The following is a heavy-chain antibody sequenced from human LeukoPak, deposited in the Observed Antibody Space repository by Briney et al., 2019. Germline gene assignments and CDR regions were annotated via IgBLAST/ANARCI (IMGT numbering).Heavy chain of an antibody. CDR3: ARDGGQQLVPYRY. CDR1: GFTFGTNY. J-gene: IGHJ4*02. Sequence: GGSLRLSCAASGFTFGTNYMSWVRQAPGKRGGVSGISGPGSSTYYTDSVKGRFTISRDNSKNTLYLQMNSLRAEDTAVYYCARDGGQQLVPYRYWGQGTLVTVSS. CDR2: ISGPGSST. D-gene: IGHD6-13*01. V-gene: IGHV3-53*01.